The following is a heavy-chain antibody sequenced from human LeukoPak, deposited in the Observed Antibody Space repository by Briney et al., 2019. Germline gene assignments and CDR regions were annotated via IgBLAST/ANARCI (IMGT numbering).Heavy chain of an antibody. D-gene: IGHD3-22*01. J-gene: IGHJ4*02. CDR3: AKDPTRYSSGYYSYFDY. Sequence: PGGSLRLSCAASGFTFSSYAMSWVRQAPGKGLEWVSAISGSGGSTYYADSVKGRFTISRDNSKNTLYLQMNSLRAEDTAVYYCAKDPTRYSSGYYSYFDYWGQGTLVTVSS. CDR2: ISGSGGST. CDR1: GFTFSSYA. V-gene: IGHV3-23*01.